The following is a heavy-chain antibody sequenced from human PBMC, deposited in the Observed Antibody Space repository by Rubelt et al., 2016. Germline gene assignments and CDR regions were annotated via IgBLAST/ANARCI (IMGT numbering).Heavy chain of an antibody. V-gene: IGHV4-59*08. D-gene: IGHD3-9*01. J-gene: IGHJ6*02. CDR2: IYYSGST. CDR3: ARHQLYDILTGLYGMDV. CDR1: GGSISSYY. Sequence: QVQLQESGPGLVKPSETLSLTCTVSGGSISSYYWSWIRQPPGKGLEWIGYIYYSGSTNYNPSLKSRVTISVDTSTNKFSRNLCFVPAADTAVYYCARHQLYDILTGLYGMDVWGQGTTVTVSS.